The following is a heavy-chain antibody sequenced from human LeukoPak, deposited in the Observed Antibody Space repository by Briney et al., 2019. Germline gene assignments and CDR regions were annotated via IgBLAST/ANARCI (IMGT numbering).Heavy chain of an antibody. D-gene: IGHD1-1*01. CDR1: GYTFTDHF. CDR2: INPYNGIT. CDR3: ARDNSLNDFDY. Sequence: ASVKVSFKASGYTFTDHFIHLMRQAPGPGLEWVGEINPYNGITKYSWRFQGRVSITRDTSTSTAFMEVSRLASDDTAVYYCARDNSLNDFDYWGQGTLVTVAS. V-gene: IGHV1-2*02. J-gene: IGHJ4*02.